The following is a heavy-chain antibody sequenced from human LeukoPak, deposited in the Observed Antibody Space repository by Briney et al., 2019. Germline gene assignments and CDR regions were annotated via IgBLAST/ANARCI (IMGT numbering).Heavy chain of an antibody. Sequence: PGGSLRLSCAAYGFMLSKSWMHWVRQVRGKGLVWVARIYNDGSPTNYADSVKGRFTISRDNAANTLFLQMSSLRAEDTAVYYCARGKDDYGYPGPLDAWGQGDLVTVSS. V-gene: IGHV3-74*01. CDR1: GFMLSKSW. CDR2: IYNDGSPT. CDR3: ARGKDDYGYPGPLDA. J-gene: IGHJ5*02. D-gene: IGHD4-17*01.